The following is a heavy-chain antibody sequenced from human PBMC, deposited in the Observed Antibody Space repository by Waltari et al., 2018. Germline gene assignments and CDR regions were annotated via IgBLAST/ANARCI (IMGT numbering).Heavy chain of an antibody. CDR2: MYPAGSS. CDR1: GFRVRPHH. J-gene: IGHJ4*02. Sequence: EVILVESGGGLVHPGGSLRLPCAASGFRVRPHHLSWVRQAPGRGLEWVSIMYPAGSSYNADSVEGRFTMSRDISKNMVHLQMNRLRLEDSATYYCATARDEQTAMVYFDKWGQGTLVSVSS. CDR3: ATARDEQTAMVYFDK. D-gene: IGHD5-18*01. V-gene: IGHV3-66*02.